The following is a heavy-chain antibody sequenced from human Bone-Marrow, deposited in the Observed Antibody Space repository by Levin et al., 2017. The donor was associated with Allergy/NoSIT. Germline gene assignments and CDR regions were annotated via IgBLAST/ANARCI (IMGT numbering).Heavy chain of an antibody. CDR2: ITSSGDST. CDR1: GFTFRHYT. V-gene: IGHV3-48*02. Sequence: GGSLRLSCAASGFTFRHYTMNWVRQAPGKGLEWVSCITSSGDSTYYADSVKGRFTISRDNAKNSLSLQLNRLRDEDTAMYYCARDPARGYYDSSGYSGDHWGQGTLVTVSS. CDR3: ARDPARGYYDSSGYSGDH. D-gene: IGHD3-22*01. J-gene: IGHJ4*02.